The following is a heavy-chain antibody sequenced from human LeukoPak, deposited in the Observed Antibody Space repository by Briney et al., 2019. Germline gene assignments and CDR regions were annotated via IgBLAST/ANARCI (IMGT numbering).Heavy chain of an antibody. J-gene: IGHJ4*02. CDR1: GYSFSSHW. V-gene: IGHV5-51*01. CDR3: ARRGLGNNFDY. Sequence: GESLKISCKGSGYSFSSHWIGWVRQMPGKGLGWMGIIYPGDSDTRYSPSFQGQVTISADKSTTTAYLQWSSLKASDTAMYYCARRGLGNNFDYWGQGTLVTVSS. D-gene: IGHD7-27*01. CDR2: IYPGDSDT.